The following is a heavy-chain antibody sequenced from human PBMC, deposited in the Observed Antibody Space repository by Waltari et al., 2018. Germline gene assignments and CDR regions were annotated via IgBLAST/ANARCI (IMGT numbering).Heavy chain of an antibody. J-gene: IGHJ4*02. CDR1: GYTFTTYP. Sequence: QVQLAQSGAEVKKPGASVKVSCKASGYTFTTYPIHWVRQAPGQGLEWMGWINAGNGNTKYSHNFQGRLTITRDTSATTAYMELSSLTSEDTALYYCAKDGGWYYLVSWGQGTLVTVSS. CDR2: INAGNGNT. CDR3: AKDGGWYYLVS. D-gene: IGHD6-19*01. V-gene: IGHV1-3*01.